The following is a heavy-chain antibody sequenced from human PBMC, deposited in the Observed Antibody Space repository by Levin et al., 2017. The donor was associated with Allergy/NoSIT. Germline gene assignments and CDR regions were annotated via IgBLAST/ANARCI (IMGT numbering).Heavy chain of an antibody. CDR2: ISWNSGSI. CDR3: AKDRIAAAIDAFDI. CDR1: GFTFDDYA. V-gene: IGHV3-9*01. J-gene: IGHJ3*02. Sequence: SLKISCAASGFTFDDYAMHWVRQAPGKGLEWVSGISWNSGSIGYADSVKGRFTISRDNAKNSLYLQMNSLRAEDTALYYCAKDRIAAAIDAFDIWGQGTMVTVSS. D-gene: IGHD6-13*01.